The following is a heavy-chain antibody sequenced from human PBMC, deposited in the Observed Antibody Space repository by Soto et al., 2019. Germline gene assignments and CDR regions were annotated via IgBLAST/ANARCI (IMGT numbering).Heavy chain of an antibody. J-gene: IGHJ4*02. Sequence: EVQLLESGGGLVQPGGSLRLSCAASGFTFSSYAMSWVRQAPGKALEWVSAISGSGGSTYYADSVKGRFTISRDNSKNTVYLQMYSLRAEDTAVYYFAKGTHYDYIWGSYRYAFDYWGQGVLVPVFS. V-gene: IGHV3-23*01. D-gene: IGHD3-16*02. CDR1: GFTFSSYA. CDR2: ISGSGGST. CDR3: AKGTHYDYIWGSYRYAFDY.